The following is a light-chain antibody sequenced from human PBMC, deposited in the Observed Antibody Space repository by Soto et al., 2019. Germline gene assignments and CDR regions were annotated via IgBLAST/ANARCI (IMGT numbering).Light chain of an antibody. CDR2: LNSDGSH. J-gene: IGLJ7*01. V-gene: IGLV4-69*01. CDR1: SGYSSYA. Sequence: QPVLTQSPSASASLGDSVKLTCTVSSGYSSYAIAWHQQQPEKGPRYLMKLNSDGSHSKGDGIPDRFSGSSSGAERYLTIARLQSEDEADDYCQTWGTGIAVFGGGTQLTVL. CDR3: QTWGTGIAV.